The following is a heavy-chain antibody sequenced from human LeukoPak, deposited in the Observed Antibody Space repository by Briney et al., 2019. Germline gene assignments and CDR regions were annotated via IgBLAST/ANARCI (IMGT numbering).Heavy chain of an antibody. V-gene: IGHV1-18*04. CDR2: ISAYNGNT. J-gene: IGHJ5*02. CDR3: ARVVSCSSTSCYSDWFDP. Sequence: ASVKVSCKASGYTFTGYYMHWVRQAPGQGLEWMGWISAYNGNTNYAQKLQGRVTMTTDTSTSTAYMELRSLRSDDTAVYYCARVVSCSSTSCYSDWFDPWGQGTLVTVSS. CDR1: GYTFTGYY. D-gene: IGHD2-2*01.